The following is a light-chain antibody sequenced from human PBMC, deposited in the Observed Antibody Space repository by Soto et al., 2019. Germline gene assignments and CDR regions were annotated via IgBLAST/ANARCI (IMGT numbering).Light chain of an antibody. Sequence: DVVMTQSPLSLPVTLGQPASISCRSSQSLVYSNGDTYLNWFQQRPGQSPRRLIYKVSNRDSGVPDRFSGSGSGTDFTLEISRVEAEDVGVYYCMQGTQWPVTFGGGTKVEIK. J-gene: IGKJ4*01. CDR1: QSLVYSNGDTY. CDR3: MQGTQWPVT. V-gene: IGKV2-30*01. CDR2: KVS.